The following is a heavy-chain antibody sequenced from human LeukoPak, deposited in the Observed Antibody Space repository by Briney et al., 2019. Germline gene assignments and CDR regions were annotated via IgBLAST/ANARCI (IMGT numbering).Heavy chain of an antibody. CDR3: ARLTSSSAYFDS. J-gene: IGHJ4*02. V-gene: IGHV5-51*01. CDR2: IYPGDSDT. Sequence: GESLRISCKGSGYTFSSYWIGWVRQMPGKGLEWMGIIYPGDSDTRYSPSFQGQVTISADTSISTAYLQWSSLKASDTAMYYCARLTSSSAYFDSWGQGTLVTVSS. CDR1: GYTFSSYW. D-gene: IGHD6-6*01.